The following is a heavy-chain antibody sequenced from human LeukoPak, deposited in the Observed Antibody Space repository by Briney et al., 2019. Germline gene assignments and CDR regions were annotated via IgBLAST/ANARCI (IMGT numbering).Heavy chain of an antibody. Sequence: GGSLRLSSAASGFSFSRNAMHWVRQAPDKGLEWVAVIWYDGSKKYYADSVRGRFTISRDDSKNTLYLQLNNLRVEDTAVYYCAKRGSGVMVTALGDPFGLWGPGTMVSVSS. CDR3: AKRGSGVMVTALGDPFGL. CDR2: IWYDGSKK. CDR1: GFSFSRNA. V-gene: IGHV3-33*06. J-gene: IGHJ3*01. D-gene: IGHD2-21*02.